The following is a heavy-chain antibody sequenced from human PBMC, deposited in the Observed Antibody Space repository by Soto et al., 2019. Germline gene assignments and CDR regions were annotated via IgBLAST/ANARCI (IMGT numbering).Heavy chain of an antibody. CDR2: IYPGDSDT. Sequence: GESLKISCKGSGYTFTDYWIGWVRQLPGKGLEWMGIIYPGDSDTRYSPSFQGHVTITVDKSTSTAYLQWNTLKASDTAMYYCDRNTSNFRSYYYAMDVWGQGTTVTVSS. CDR3: DRNTSNFRSYYYAMDV. CDR1: GYTFTDYW. J-gene: IGHJ6*02. D-gene: IGHD2-2*01. V-gene: IGHV5-51*01.